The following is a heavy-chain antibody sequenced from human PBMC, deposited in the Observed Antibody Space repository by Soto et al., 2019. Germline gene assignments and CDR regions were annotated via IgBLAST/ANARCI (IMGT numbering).Heavy chain of an antibody. CDR1: GYIFTAYG. CDR3: ASGPLSGAGSYT. CDR2: ISASNGNT. J-gene: IGHJ4*02. Sequence: QVQLVQSGTEMRKPGASVKVSCKASGYIFTAYGINWLRQAPGQGLEWMGWISASNGNTNYAQKFQGRFTMTTDTPTTTAHMELRSLRSDDTAVYYCASGPLSGAGSYTWGQGTLVTVSS. D-gene: IGHD3-10*01. V-gene: IGHV1-18*01.